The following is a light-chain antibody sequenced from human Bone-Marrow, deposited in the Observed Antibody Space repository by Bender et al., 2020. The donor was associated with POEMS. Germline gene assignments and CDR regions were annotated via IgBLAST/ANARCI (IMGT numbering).Light chain of an antibody. CDR3: CSYAGSYTWV. J-gene: IGLJ3*02. CDR1: SSDVGGYDY. Sequence: QSALTQPASVSGSPGQSITISCIGTSSDVGGYDYVSWYQQHPGKAPKLIIYDVSSRPSGVPDRFSGSKSGNTASLTISGLQADDEADYYCCSYAGSYTWVFGGGTKLTVL. V-gene: IGLV2-11*01. CDR2: DVS.